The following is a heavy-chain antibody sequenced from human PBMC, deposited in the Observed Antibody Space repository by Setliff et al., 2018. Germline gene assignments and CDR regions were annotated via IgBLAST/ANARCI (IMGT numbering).Heavy chain of an antibody. Sequence: PSETLSLTCSVSGASISSNYWSWIRQSPGKGLEWIGYIYYNGTTRYSPSLKSRVTISVDTSKNQFSLRLTSVTAADTAVYYCAREDDYNTNDFWGQGTLVTVSS. J-gene: IGHJ4*02. CDR2: IYYNGTT. CDR1: GASISSNY. D-gene: IGHD4-4*01. CDR3: AREDDYNTNDF. V-gene: IGHV4-59*12.